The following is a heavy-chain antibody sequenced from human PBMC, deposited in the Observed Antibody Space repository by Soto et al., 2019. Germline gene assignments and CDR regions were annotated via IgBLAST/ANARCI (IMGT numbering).Heavy chain of an antibody. D-gene: IGHD2-2*01. Sequence: EVQLVESGGGLVQPGGSLRLSCAASGFTFSSYAMHWVRQAPGKGLEYVSAISSNGGSTYYANSVKSRFTISRDNSKNTLYLQMGSLRAEDMAVYYCAREGCSSTSCVNWYFDLWGRGTLVTVSS. CDR2: ISSNGGST. CDR3: AREGCSSTSCVNWYFDL. V-gene: IGHV3-64*01. CDR1: GFTFSSYA. J-gene: IGHJ2*01.